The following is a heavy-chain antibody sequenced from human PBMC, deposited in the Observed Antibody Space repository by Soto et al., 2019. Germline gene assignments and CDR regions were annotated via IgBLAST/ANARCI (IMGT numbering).Heavy chain of an antibody. D-gene: IGHD2-8*01. CDR1: RGSVSTNSAT. CDR2: TYYRSKWYN. V-gene: IGHV6-1*01. J-gene: IGHJ5*01. Sequence: SQTPSLTRALSRGSVSTNSATWGWVRQSPSRGLERLGRTYYRSKWYNDYAVSVKGRITINPDTSNNQFSLQLNSVTPDDTAVYYCARLIGNSWLDSWGQGTLVTVSS. CDR3: ARLIGNSWLDS.